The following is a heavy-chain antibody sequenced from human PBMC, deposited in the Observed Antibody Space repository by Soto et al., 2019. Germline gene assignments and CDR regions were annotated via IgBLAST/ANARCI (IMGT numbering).Heavy chain of an antibody. CDR3: ARDIDRHDFWSGYSAVDGMDV. CDR1: GFTVSSNY. Sequence: GGSLRLSCAASGFTVSSNYMSWVRQAPGKGLEWVSVIYSGGSTYYADSVKGRFTISRDNSKNTLYLQMNSLRAEDTAVYYCARDIDRHDFWSGYSAVDGMDVWGQGTTVTVSS. J-gene: IGHJ6*02. CDR2: IYSGGST. V-gene: IGHV3-53*01. D-gene: IGHD3-3*01.